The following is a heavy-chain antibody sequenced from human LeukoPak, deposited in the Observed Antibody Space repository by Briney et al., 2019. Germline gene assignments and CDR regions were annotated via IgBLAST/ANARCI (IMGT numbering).Heavy chain of an antibody. D-gene: IGHD5-12*01. Sequence: GGSLRLSCAASGFTFSLYWMNWVRRAPGKGLEWVAVIWYDGSNRYYADSVKGRFTISRDNSKNTLYLQMNSLRAEDTAVYYCARDSLDIVATLPDYWGQGTLVTVSS. CDR1: GFTFSLYW. CDR3: ARDSLDIVATLPDY. V-gene: IGHV3-33*08. J-gene: IGHJ4*02. CDR2: IWYDGSNR.